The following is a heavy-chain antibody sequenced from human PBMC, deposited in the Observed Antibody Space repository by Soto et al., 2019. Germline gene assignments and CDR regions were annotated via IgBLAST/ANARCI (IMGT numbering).Heavy chain of an antibody. D-gene: IGHD3-22*01. CDR3: AKLVVVITWRYYFDY. CDR1: GFTFSSYA. Sequence: GGSLRLSCAASGFTFSSYAMSWVRQAPGKGLEWVSAISGSGGGTYYADSVKGRFTISRDNSKNTLYLQMNSLRAEDTAVYYCAKLVVVITWRYYFDYWGQGTLVTVSS. V-gene: IGHV3-23*01. J-gene: IGHJ4*02. CDR2: ISGSGGGT.